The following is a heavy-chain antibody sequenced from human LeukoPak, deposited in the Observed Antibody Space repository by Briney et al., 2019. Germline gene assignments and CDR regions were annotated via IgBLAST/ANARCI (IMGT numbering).Heavy chain of an antibody. D-gene: IGHD4-17*01. V-gene: IGHV3-15*01. CDR1: GFTFSNAW. CDR3: TTRRYGDYPYYFDY. Sequence: GGSLRLSCAASGFTFSNAWMSWVRQAPGKGLEWVGRIKSKTDGGTTDYAAPVKGRFNISRDDSKNTLYLQMNSLKTEDTAVYYCTTRRYGDYPYYFDYWGQGTLVTVSS. J-gene: IGHJ4*02. CDR2: IKSKTDGGTT.